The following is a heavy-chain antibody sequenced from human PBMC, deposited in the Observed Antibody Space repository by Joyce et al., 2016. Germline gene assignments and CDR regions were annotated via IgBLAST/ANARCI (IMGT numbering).Heavy chain of an antibody. CDR2: IYPGDSDT. D-gene: IGHD1-1*01. V-gene: IGHV5-51*01. CDR1: GYTFASYW. CDR3: ARAHNEFDY. J-gene: IGHJ4*02. Sequence: EVHLVQSGAEVKKAGESLKISCKVSGYTFASYWLGWVRQKPGKGLEWMGIIYPGDSDTRYNASFQGQVTISADKSISTAYLQWDSLKASDSGTYYCARAHNEFDYWGQGTVVTVSS.